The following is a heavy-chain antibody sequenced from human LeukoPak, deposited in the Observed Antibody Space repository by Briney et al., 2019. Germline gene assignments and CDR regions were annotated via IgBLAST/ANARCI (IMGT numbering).Heavy chain of an antibody. J-gene: IGHJ4*02. CDR1: GYTFTSNY. V-gene: IGHV1-46*01. CDR3: ARREGGFYSWGIAY. Sequence: RASVKVSCKAFGYTFTSNYMHWVRQAPGQGPEWMGVISPSGGSTTYAQKFQGRVTLTRDMSTSTDYLELSSLRSEDTAVYYCARREGGFYSWGIAYWGQGTLVTVSS. D-gene: IGHD1-26*01. CDR2: ISPSGGST.